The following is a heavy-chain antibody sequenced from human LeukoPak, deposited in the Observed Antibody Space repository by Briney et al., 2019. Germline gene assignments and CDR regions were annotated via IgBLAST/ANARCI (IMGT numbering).Heavy chain of an antibody. Sequence: ASVKVSCKASGYTFTIYYMHWVRRAPGQGLDWMGIINPTGVTTSYAQKFQGRVTMTRDTSTSTVYMELSSLRSEDTAVYYCAREELAGNKNFDYWGQGTLVTVSP. V-gene: IGHV1-46*01. CDR2: INPTGVTT. CDR1: GYTFTIYY. J-gene: IGHJ4*02. CDR3: AREELAGNKNFDY. D-gene: IGHD5-24*01.